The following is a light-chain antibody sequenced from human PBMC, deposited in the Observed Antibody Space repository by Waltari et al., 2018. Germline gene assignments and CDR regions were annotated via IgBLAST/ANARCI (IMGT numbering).Light chain of an antibody. CDR3: QQRSGWPPGLT. Sequence: DIVLTQSPATLSVSLGERATLSCRASQSVSSYLAWYQQKPGQAPRLLIYDTSNRATGIPARFSCSGSGSAFTLTISSLEPEDFAVYFCQQRSGWPPGLTFGGGTKVEIK. CDR1: QSVSSY. V-gene: IGKV3-11*01. J-gene: IGKJ4*01. CDR2: DTS.